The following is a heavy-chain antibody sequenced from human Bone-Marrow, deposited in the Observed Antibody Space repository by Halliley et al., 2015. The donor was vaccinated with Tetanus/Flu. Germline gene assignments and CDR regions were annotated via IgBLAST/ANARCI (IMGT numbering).Heavy chain of an antibody. CDR2: SRKKANSYTT. D-gene: IGHD4-17*01. CDR3: ASVYGVYGLGDF. CDR1: GFIFSIHH. J-gene: IGHJ4*02. V-gene: IGHV3-72*01. Sequence: SLRLSCAASGFIFSIHHMDWVRQAPGKGLEWVGLSRKKANSYTTEYAASVKGRFTISRDDSENSLYLQMNSLKAEDTAVYYCASVYGVYGLGDFWGQGTLVTVSS.